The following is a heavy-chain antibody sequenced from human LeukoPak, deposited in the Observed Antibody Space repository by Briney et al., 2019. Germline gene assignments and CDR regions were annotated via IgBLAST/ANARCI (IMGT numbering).Heavy chain of an antibody. V-gene: IGHV3-30*02. Sequence: GGSLRLPCTASGFTLGNYGTHWVRQAPGKGLEWVSFMRKDGSDKKYVDSVKGRFTISRDNSKNTLYLQMNNLRAEDTAVYYCAVSDDSDVWSGYWGQGTLVTVSS. CDR1: GFTLGNYG. CDR2: MRKDGSDK. J-gene: IGHJ4*02. CDR3: AVSDDSDVWSGY. D-gene: IGHD3-3*01.